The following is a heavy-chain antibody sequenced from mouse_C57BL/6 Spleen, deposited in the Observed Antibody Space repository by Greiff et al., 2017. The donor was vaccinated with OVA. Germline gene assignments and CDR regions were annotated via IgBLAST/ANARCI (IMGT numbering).Heavy chain of an antibody. CDR2: IDPSDSYT. Sequence: QVQLQQPGAELVMPGASVKLSCKASGYTFTSYWMHWVKQRPGQGLEWIGEIDPSDSYTNYNQKFKGKSTLTVDKSSSTAYMQLSSLTSEDSAVYYCARGLRSDYWGQGTTLTVSS. D-gene: IGHD1-1*01. CDR3: ARGLRSDY. J-gene: IGHJ2*01. CDR1: GYTFTSYW. V-gene: IGHV1-69*01.